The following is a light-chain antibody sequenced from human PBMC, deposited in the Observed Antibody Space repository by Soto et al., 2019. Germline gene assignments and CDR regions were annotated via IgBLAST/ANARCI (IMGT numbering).Light chain of an antibody. J-gene: IGKJ1*01. CDR1: QSVASNQ. V-gene: IGKV3-20*01. Sequence: EIVLTQSPDTLSLSPGERATLSCRASQSVASNQLAWYQHKSGQAPRLLIHGVFTRANGIPDRFSGSGSGTDFTLTISRLEPEDFAVYYCQHYGGSPQTFGQGTKVEIK. CDR3: QHYGGSPQT. CDR2: GVF.